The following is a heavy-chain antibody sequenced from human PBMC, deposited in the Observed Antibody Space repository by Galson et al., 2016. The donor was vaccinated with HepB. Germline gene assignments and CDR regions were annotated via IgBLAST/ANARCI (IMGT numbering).Heavy chain of an antibody. D-gene: IGHD2-2*01. J-gene: IGHJ4*02. CDR3: ARWSGVVPAAFF. CDR1: GGSVSSGGNY. Sequence: TLSLTCTVSGGSVSSGGNYWTWIRQHPRKGLEWIGYIYYSGSTYYNPSLNSRVTISLDTSKNQFSLKLSSVTVADTAAYYCARWSGVVPAAFFWGQGTLVTVSS. V-gene: IGHV4-31*03. CDR2: IYYSGST.